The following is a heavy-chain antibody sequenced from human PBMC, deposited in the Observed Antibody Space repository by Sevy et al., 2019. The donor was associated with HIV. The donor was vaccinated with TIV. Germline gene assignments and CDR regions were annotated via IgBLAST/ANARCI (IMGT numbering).Heavy chain of an antibody. D-gene: IGHD3-3*01. CDR2: ISHSGDST. CDR3: AGRKVGDFWSGSIRGPWAGGPLFDY. CDR1: GFTFSSYA. J-gene: IGHJ4*02. V-gene: IGHV3-23*01. Sequence: GGSLRLSCTSSGFTFSSYAMNWVRQAPGKGLEWVSTISHSGDSTYYADSVKGRFTISRVNSENTLYLQMNSLRAEDTALYYCAGRKVGDFWSGSIRGPWAGGPLFDYWGQGTLVTVSS.